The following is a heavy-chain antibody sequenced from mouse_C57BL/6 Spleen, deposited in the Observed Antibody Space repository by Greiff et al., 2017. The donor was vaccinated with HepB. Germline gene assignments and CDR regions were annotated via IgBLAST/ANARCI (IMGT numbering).Heavy chain of an antibody. CDR3: ARAHYSNPFAY. V-gene: IGHV3-6*01. CDR1: GYSITSGYY. CDR2: ISYDGSN. J-gene: IGHJ3*01. D-gene: IGHD2-5*01. Sequence: DVQLQESGPGLVKPSQSLSLTCSVTGYSITSGYYWNWIRQFPGNKLEWMGYISYDGSNNYNPSLKNRISITRDTSKNQFFLKLNSVTTEDTATYYCARAHYSNPFAYWGQGTLVTVSA.